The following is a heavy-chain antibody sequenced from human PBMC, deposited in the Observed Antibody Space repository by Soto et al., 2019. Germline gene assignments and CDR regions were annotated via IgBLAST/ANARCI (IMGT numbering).Heavy chain of an antibody. D-gene: IGHD3-10*01. CDR2: ISAYNGNT. V-gene: IGHV1-18*01. Sequence: QVPLMQSGAEVKKPGASVKVSCKASGYTFTSYGISWVRQAPGQGLEWMGWISAYNGNTNYAQKLQGRVTMTTDTSTSTAYMELRSLRSDDTAVYYCAREIAVVRGVIIFDYWGQGTLVTVSS. J-gene: IGHJ4*02. CDR1: GYTFTSYG. CDR3: AREIAVVRGVIIFDY.